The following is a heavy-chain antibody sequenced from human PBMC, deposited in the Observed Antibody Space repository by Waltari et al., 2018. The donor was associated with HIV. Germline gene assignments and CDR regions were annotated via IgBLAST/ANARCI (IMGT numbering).Heavy chain of an antibody. V-gene: IGHV4-59*01. CDR2: IYYSGST. D-gene: IGHD3-3*01. Sequence: QVQLQESGPGLVKHSETLSLTCTVSGGSISSYNWSWIRQPPGTGLEWIGYIYYSGSTNYNPSLKSRVTISVDTSKNQFSLKLSSVTAADTAVYYCARDRDFWSGHYYYYGMDVWGQGPTVTVSS. CDR1: GGSISSYN. J-gene: IGHJ6*02. CDR3: ARDRDFWSGHYYYYGMDV.